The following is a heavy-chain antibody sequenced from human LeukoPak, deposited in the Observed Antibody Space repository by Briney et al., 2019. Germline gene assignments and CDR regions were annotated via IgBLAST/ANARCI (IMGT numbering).Heavy chain of an antibody. CDR1: GGSISSGGYS. D-gene: IGHD3-10*01. CDR2: IYQSGNT. J-gene: IGHJ5*02. Sequence: TPSETLCLTCAVSGGSISSGGYSWSWIRQPPGKGLEWIGYIYQSGNTYYNPSLKSRVTISVDRSKNQFSLNLSSVTAADTAVYYCARELWFANAPGSWLDPWGQGTLVTVSS. V-gene: IGHV4-30-2*01. CDR3: ARELWFANAPGSWLDP.